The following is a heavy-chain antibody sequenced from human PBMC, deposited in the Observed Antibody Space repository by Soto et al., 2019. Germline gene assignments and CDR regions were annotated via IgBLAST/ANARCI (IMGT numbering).Heavy chain of an antibody. V-gene: IGHV3-21*01. J-gene: IGHJ6*02. Sequence: VGSLRLSCISSGFTFRTYTMNWVRQAPGKGLEWVSGIRGFSPYTFYAESVKGRFTISRDNAKNSLYLQMNSLRAEDTAVYYCARDRGYDAHDYYYNAMDVWGQGTTVTVS. CDR3: ARDRGYDAHDYYYNAMDV. CDR2: IRGFSPYT. CDR1: GFTFRTYT. D-gene: IGHD3-10*01.